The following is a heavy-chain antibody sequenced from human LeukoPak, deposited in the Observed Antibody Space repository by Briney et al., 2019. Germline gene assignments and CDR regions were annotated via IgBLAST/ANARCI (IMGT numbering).Heavy chain of an antibody. Sequence: GGSLRLSCAASGFTFRQHGMNWVRQAPGKGLEWVSGISPSGDITYYADSVNGRSTISRDNSRSTLYLQMNSLTADDTAVYYCAKDDGWLCFGDWSQGTLVTVSS. V-gene: IGHV3-23*01. CDR2: ISPSGDIT. CDR3: AKDDGWLCFGD. J-gene: IGHJ4*02. CDR1: GFTFRQHG. D-gene: IGHD3-10*01.